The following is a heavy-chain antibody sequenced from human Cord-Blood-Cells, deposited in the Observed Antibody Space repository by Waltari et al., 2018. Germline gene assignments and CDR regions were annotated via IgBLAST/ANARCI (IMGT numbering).Heavy chain of an antibody. CDR3: ARVHQYCSGGSCFSPFDY. CDR2: INPNSGGT. D-gene: IGHD2-15*01. V-gene: IGHV1-2*02. J-gene: IGHJ4*02. CDR1: GYTFTGYY. Sequence: QVQLVQSGAEVKKPGASVKVSCKASGYTFTGYYMHWVSQAPGQWLEWMGWINPNSGGTNYAQKFQGRVTMTRDTSISTAYMELSRLRSDDTAVYYCARVHQYCSGGSCFSPFDYWGQGTLVTVSS.